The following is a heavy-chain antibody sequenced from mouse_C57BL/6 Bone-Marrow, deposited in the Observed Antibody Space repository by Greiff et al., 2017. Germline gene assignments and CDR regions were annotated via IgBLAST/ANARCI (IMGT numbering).Heavy chain of an antibody. Sequence: VQLQQPGAELVKPGASVKLSCKASGYTFTSYWMHWVKQRPGQGLEWIGMIHPNSGSTNYNEKFKSKATLTVDKSSSTAYMQLSSLTSEDSAVYYCARGDLLWLRLEGFGYWGQGTTLTVSS. D-gene: IGHD2-2*01. V-gene: IGHV1-64*01. J-gene: IGHJ2*01. CDR2: IHPNSGST. CDR1: GYTFTSYW. CDR3: ARGDLLWLRLEGFGY.